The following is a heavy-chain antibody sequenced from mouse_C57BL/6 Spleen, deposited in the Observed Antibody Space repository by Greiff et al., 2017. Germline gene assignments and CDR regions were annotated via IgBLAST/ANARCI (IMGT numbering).Heavy chain of an antibody. V-gene: IGHV1-15*01. J-gene: IGHJ2*01. CDR2: IDPETGGT. D-gene: IGHD2-4*01. Sequence: QVQLQQSGAELVRPGASVTLSCKASGYTFTDYEMHWVKQTPVHGLEWIGAIDPETGGTAYNQKFKGKAILTADKSSSTAYMELRSLTSEDSAVYYGTRYDYGNFDYWGQGTTLTVSS. CDR3: TRYDYGNFDY. CDR1: GYTFTDYE.